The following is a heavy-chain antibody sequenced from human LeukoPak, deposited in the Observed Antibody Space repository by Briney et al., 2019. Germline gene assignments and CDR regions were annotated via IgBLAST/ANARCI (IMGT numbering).Heavy chain of an antibody. V-gene: IGHV3-23*01. CDR2: LTGSGGST. CDR3: AKDLAPAAY. Sequence: GGSLRLSCAASGFTFSSSSMSWVRQAPGKGLEWVSALTGSGGSTYYADSVKGRFTISRDNSKKTLFLQMNSLRAEDTAVYYCAKDLAPAAYWGRGTLVTVSS. D-gene: IGHD2-2*01. J-gene: IGHJ4*02. CDR1: GFTFSSSS.